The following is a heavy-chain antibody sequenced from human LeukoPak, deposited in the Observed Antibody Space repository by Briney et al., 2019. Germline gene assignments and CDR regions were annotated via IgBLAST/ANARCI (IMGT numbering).Heavy chain of an antibody. D-gene: IGHD3-3*02. J-gene: IGHJ4*02. CDR2: INPSGGTT. Sequence: GASVKVSCKASGYTFTRYYFHWVRQAPGQGLEWMGIINPSGGTTTYAQKFQGRVTMTEDTSTDTAYMELSSLRSEDTAVYYCATFTPADYWGQGTLVSVSS. V-gene: IGHV1-46*01. CDR3: ATFTPADY. CDR1: GYTFTRYY.